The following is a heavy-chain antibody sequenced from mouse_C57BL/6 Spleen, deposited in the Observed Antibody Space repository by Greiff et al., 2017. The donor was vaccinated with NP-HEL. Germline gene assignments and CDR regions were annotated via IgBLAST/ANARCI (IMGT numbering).Heavy chain of an antibody. CDR1: GYTFTDYN. CDR3: ARGGDYDVRVWFAY. V-gene: IGHV1-22*01. Sequence: EVQLQQSGPELVKPGASVKMSCKASGYTFTDYNMPWVKQCHGTSLEWIGYINPNNGGTSYNQKFKGKATLTVNKSSSTAYLELRCLTSEDSAVYYCARGGDYDVRVWFAYWGQGTLVTVSA. D-gene: IGHD2-4*01. J-gene: IGHJ3*01. CDR2: INPNNGGT.